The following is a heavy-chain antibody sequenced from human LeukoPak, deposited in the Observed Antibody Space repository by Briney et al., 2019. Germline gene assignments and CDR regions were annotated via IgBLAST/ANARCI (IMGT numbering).Heavy chain of an antibody. CDR2: ISYDGSNK. V-gene: IGHV3-30*04. Sequence: QPGGSLRLSCAASGFTFSSYAMHWVRQAPGKGLEWVAVISYDGSNKYYADSVKGRFTISRDNSKNTLYLQMNSLRAEDTAVYYWATGYNRYFDWLSPLDYWGQGTLVTVSS. J-gene: IGHJ4*02. CDR3: ATGYNRYFDWLSPLDY. D-gene: IGHD3-9*01. CDR1: GFTFSSYA.